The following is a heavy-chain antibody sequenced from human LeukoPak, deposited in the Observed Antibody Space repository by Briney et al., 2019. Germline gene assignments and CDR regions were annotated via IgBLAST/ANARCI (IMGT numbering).Heavy chain of an antibody. CDR3: ATYRSAFDC. Sequence: GGSLRLSCAASGFTFSSNYMSWVRQAPGKGLDWVSTIHSGGSTYYADSVKGRFTISRDNSKNTLYLQMNSLRAEDTAVYYCATYRSAFDCWGQGTLVTVSS. CDR1: GFTFSSNY. CDR2: IHSGGST. V-gene: IGHV3-53*01. J-gene: IGHJ4*02. D-gene: IGHD6-19*01.